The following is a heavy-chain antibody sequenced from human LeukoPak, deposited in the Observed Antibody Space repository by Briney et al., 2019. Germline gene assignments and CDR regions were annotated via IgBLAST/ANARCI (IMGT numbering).Heavy chain of an antibody. CDR3: AKGSYYDSSGYCYIDY. Sequence: GGSLRLSCAASGFTFSSYAMSWVRQAPGKGLEWVSAISGSGGSTYYADSVKGRFTISRDNSKNTLYLQMNSLRAEDTAVYYCAKGSYYDSSGYCYIDYWGQGTLVTVSS. CDR1: GFTFSSYA. CDR2: ISGSGGST. V-gene: IGHV3-23*01. J-gene: IGHJ4*02. D-gene: IGHD3-22*01.